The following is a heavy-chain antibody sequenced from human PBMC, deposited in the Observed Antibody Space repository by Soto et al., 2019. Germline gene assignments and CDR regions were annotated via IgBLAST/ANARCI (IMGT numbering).Heavy chain of an antibody. CDR3: ARSREQGVHYGLDV. D-gene: IGHD1-26*01. Sequence: GGSLSLSCAGAGFIFSTYTLNLVRQAPGKGLERLAYITGPSTTISYRDGVKGRFTISRDNANRSLFLQLDRLRDDDTAVYYCARSREQGVHYGLDVWGPGTMVTVSS. V-gene: IGHV3-48*02. CDR2: ITGPSTTI. CDR1: GFIFSTYT. J-gene: IGHJ6*02.